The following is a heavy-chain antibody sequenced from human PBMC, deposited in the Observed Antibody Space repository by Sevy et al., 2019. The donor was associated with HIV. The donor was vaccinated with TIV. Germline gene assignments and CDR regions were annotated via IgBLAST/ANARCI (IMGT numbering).Heavy chain of an antibody. V-gene: IGHV3-7*03. J-gene: IGHJ3*02. CDR3: ARDASDYYDSSGPMYALDI. CDR2: IKQDGSEK. Sequence: GGSLRLSCAASGFTFSSYWMSWVRQAPGKGLEWVANIKQDGSEKYYVDSVKGRFTISRDNAKNSLYLQMNSLRAEDTAVYYCARDASDYYDSSGPMYALDIWGQGTMVTVSS. D-gene: IGHD3-22*01. CDR1: GFTFSSYW.